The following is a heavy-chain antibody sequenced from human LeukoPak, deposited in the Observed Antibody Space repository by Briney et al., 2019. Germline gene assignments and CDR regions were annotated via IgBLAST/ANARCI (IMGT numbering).Heavy chain of an antibody. J-gene: IGHJ6*02. CDR1: GGTFSSYA. Sequence: GSSVKVSCKASGGTFSSYAISWVRQAPGQGLEWMGGIIPIFGTANYAQKFQGRVTITADESTSTAYMELSSLRSEDTAVYYCARVLGYSSGHYYYYGMDVWGQGTTVTVSS. V-gene: IGHV1-69*01. D-gene: IGHD6-19*01. CDR3: ARVLGYSSGHYYYYGMDV. CDR2: IIPIFGTA.